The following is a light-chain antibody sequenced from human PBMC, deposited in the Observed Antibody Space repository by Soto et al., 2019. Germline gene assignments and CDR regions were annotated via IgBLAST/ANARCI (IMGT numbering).Light chain of an antibody. CDR2: GAS. V-gene: IGKV3-20*01. Sequence: EIVLTQSPDTLSLSPGERATLSCRASQSVTGSFLAWHQQKPGQAPRLLIYGASSRATGIPDRFSGSGSGADFTLTISRLEPEDFAVYYCQQYGSSPRTFGQGTKVEIK. J-gene: IGKJ1*01. CDR1: QSVTGSF. CDR3: QQYGSSPRT.